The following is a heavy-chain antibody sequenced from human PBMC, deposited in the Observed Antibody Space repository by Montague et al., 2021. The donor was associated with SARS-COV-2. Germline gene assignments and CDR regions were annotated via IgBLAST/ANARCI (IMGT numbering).Heavy chain of an antibody. Sequence: SETLSLTCTVSGDSITNNYYWGCIRQPPGKGLEWIGTIYHSGTTYYNPSLKSRVTISIDTSKNQFSLQLSSVTAADTAVYYCARDDIVLQGVTKGMDVWGQGTTVTVSS. CDR3: ARDDIVLQGVTKGMDV. D-gene: IGHD3-10*01. V-gene: IGHV4-38-2*02. J-gene: IGHJ6*02. CDR1: GDSITNNYY. CDR2: IYHSGTT.